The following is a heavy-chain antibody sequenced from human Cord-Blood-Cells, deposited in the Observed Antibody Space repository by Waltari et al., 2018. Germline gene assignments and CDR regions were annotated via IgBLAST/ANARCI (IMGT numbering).Heavy chain of an antibody. V-gene: IGHV4-34*01. Sequence: GYYWSWIRRPPGKGLEWIGEINHSGSTNYNPSLKSRVTISVDTSKNQFSLKLSSVTAADTAVYYCARRPTHYFTMGAFDYWGQGTLVTVSS. D-gene: IGHD3-3*01. J-gene: IGHJ4*02. CDR3: ARRPTHYFTMGAFDY. CDR2: INHSGST. CDR1: GYY.